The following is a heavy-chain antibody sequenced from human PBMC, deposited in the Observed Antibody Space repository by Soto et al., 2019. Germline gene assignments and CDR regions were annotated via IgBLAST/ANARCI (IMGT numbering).Heavy chain of an antibody. CDR3: ARTLRATSPLTL. V-gene: IGHV3-11*06. CDR1: GFTFTDYH. Sequence: VQLVDSGGGLVKPGGSLRLSCEASGFTFTDYHMSWIRQAPGKGLEWVALISETGSHTVYAESVQGRFSISRDNARRSVLLQMNSLRSEDTAVYFCARTLRATSPLTLWGQGTPVTVTS. J-gene: IGHJ4*02. D-gene: IGHD7-27*01. CDR2: ISETGSHT.